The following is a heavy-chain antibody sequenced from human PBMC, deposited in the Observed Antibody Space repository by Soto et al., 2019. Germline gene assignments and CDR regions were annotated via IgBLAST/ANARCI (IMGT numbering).Heavy chain of an antibody. Sequence: QVQLVQSGAEVKKPGASVKVSCKASGYTFTSYALPWVRQAPGQRLEWMGWINAGNGNTKYSQQFQGRVTITRDTSASTAYIELSSLRSEDTAVYYCAREVCSSTSCYAERDYWGQGTLVTVSS. J-gene: IGHJ4*02. V-gene: IGHV1-3*01. D-gene: IGHD2-2*01. CDR1: GYTFTSYA. CDR2: INAGNGNT. CDR3: AREVCSSTSCYAERDY.